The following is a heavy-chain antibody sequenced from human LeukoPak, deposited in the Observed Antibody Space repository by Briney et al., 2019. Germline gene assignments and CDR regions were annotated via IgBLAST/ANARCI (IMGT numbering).Heavy chain of an antibody. CDR3: ARVSGVGLYGSGSYSLSPFDY. D-gene: IGHD3-10*01. V-gene: IGHV1-46*01. Sequence: ASVTASCKASGYTFTSYYIHWVRRAPGQGLEWMGVVNPSVGSTTYAQKFQGRVTMTRDTSTSTVYMEMSTLGSEDTAVYYCARVSGVGLYGSGSYSLSPFDYCGQGTLVTVSS. CDR1: GYTFTSYY. CDR2: VNPSVGST. J-gene: IGHJ4*02.